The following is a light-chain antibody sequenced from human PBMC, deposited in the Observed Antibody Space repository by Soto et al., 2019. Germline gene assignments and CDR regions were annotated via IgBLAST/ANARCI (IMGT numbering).Light chain of an antibody. J-gene: IGKJ4*01. CDR1: QSFSSY. Sequence: DIQMTQSPASLSSSVGDRVTITCRASQSFSSYLNWYQQKPGKAPKLLIYAASSWHSGIPARFSGSGSGTDFTLTISSLQPEDFAAYYCQQSNSTLLTFGEGTKVDIK. CDR3: QQSNSTLLT. CDR2: AAS. V-gene: IGKV1-39*01.